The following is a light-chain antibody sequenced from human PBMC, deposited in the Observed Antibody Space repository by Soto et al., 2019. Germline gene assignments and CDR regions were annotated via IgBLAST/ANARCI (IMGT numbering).Light chain of an antibody. J-gene: IGKJ1*01. CDR1: QSVLYNYNNKNY. CDR2: WAS. CDR3: QQRSNWPRT. Sequence: DIVMTQSPDSLAVSLGEGATINCKSSQSVLYNYNNKNYLAWYQHKPGQPPKLLLYWASTRESGVPDRFSGSGSETDFTLTISSLEPEDFAVYYCQQRSNWPRTFGQGTKVDIK. V-gene: IGKV4-1*01.